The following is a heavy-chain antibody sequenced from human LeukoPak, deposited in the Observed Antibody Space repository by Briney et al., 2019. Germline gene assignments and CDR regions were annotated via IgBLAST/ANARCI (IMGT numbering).Heavy chain of an antibody. CDR1: GGSISSYY. CDR2: INHSGST. D-gene: IGHD3-22*01. Sequence: SETLSLTCTVSGGSISSYYWSWIRQPPGKGLEWIGEINHSGSTNYNPSLKGRVTISVDTSKNQFSLKLSSVTAADTAVYYCARVREYYDSSGLVDYWGQGTLVTVSS. CDR3: ARVREYYDSSGLVDY. V-gene: IGHV4-34*01. J-gene: IGHJ4*02.